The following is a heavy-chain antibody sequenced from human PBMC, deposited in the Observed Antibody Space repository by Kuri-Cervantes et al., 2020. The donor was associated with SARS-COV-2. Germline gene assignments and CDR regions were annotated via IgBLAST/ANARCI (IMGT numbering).Heavy chain of an antibody. J-gene: IGHJ4*02. CDR1: GGPISNSNYY. V-gene: IGHV4-39*01. Sequence: SETLSLTCTVSGGPISNSNYYWGWIRQPPGKGLEWIGSFYYRGSTYYNPSLTSRVTISVDTSKNQFSLRLSSLTAADTALYYCARREGMVPTITRPKYKNSFDYWGQGTLVTVSS. CDR3: ARREGMVPTITRPKYKNSFDY. D-gene: IGHD5-12*01. CDR2: FYYRGST.